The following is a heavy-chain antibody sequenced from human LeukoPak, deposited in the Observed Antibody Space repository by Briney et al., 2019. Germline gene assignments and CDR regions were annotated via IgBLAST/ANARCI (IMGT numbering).Heavy chain of an antibody. CDR1: GFTFSNYA. Sequence: GRSLRLSCAASGFTFSNYAMHWVRQAPGQGLEWVALISNDGSDERSADSVKGRFTISRDNSKDTLYLQMNSLRADDTAVYYCARPTPGEFSFLIDYWGQGTLVTVSS. CDR3: ARPTPGEFSFLIDY. D-gene: IGHD3-16*02. J-gene: IGHJ4*02. V-gene: IGHV3-30*01. CDR2: ISNDGSDE.